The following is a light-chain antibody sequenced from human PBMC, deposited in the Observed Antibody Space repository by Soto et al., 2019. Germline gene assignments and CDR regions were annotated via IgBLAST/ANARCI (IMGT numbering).Light chain of an antibody. V-gene: IGKV3-20*01. CDR2: GAS. J-gene: IGKJ1*01. Sequence: VLSQSPGTLSLSPGERDTLSCRASQSVSSSYLAWYQQKPGQAPRLLIYGASSRATGIPDRFSGSGSGTDFTLTISRLEPEDFAVYYCQQYGSSPQTFGHGTKGDIK. CDR1: QSVSSSY. CDR3: QQYGSSPQT.